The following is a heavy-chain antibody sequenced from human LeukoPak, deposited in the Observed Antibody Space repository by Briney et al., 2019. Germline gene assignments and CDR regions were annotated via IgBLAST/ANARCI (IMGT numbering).Heavy chain of an antibody. J-gene: IGHJ4*02. V-gene: IGHV1-2*02. D-gene: IGHD4-17*01. CDR3: AGTLDYGDPTSPIDY. CDR2: INPNSGGT. CDR1: GGTFSSYA. Sequence: ASVKISCKASGGTFSSYAISWVRQAPGQGLEWMGWINPNSGGTNYAQKFQGRVTMTRDTSISTAYMELSRLRSDDTAVHYCAGTLDYGDPTSPIDYWGQGTLVTVSS.